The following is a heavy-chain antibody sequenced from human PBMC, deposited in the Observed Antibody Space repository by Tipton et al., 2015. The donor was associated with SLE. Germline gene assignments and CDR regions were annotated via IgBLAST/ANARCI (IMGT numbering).Heavy chain of an antibody. J-gene: IGHJ5*02. CDR3: ARNAEPNYYDSRGYSYNWFDP. CDR2: ISVGSSYI. V-gene: IGHV3-21*03. CDR1: GFSFSAYS. Sequence: SLRLSCAASGFSFSAYSMNWVRQTPGKGLEWVSSISVGSSYIYYADSVKGRFTISRDNANNSLFLQMHSLRAEDTGVYYCARNAEPNYYDSRGYSYNWFDPWGQGTLVTASS. D-gene: IGHD3-22*01.